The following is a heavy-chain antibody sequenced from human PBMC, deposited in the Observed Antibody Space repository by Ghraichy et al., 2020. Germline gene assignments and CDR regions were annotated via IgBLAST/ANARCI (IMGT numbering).Heavy chain of an antibody. CDR3: ARGIRGYSGYGAYYFDF. J-gene: IGHJ4*02. V-gene: IGHV1-3*01. Sequence: ASVKVSCKASGYNFKSFAIQWVRRAPGQRLEWMGWITPGNGNTKYSQNFQGRITITRDTSASTSYMELRSLRSEDTAVYFCARGIRGYSGYGAYYFDFWAQGTLGTVSS. D-gene: IGHD5-12*01. CDR2: ITPGNGNT. CDR1: GYNFKSFA.